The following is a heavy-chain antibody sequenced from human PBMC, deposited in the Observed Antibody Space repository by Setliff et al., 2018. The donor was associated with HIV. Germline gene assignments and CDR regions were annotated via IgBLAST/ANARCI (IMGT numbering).Heavy chain of an antibody. V-gene: IGHV4-59*08. Sequence: TLSLTCTVSGGSISSYYWSWIRQPPGKGLEWIGYIYYSGTTYYNPSLKSRVTISVDTSKTQFSLKLNSVTAADTAVYYCGRAPDYWGQGTLVTVSS. CDR2: IYYSGTT. CDR1: GGSISSYY. J-gene: IGHJ4*02. CDR3: GRAPDY.